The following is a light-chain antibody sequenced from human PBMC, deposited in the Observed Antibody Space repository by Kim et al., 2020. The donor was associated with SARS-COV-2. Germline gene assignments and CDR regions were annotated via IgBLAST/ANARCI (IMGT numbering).Light chain of an antibody. Sequence: EIVLTQSPGPLSLSPGERATLSCRASQSVSSSYLAWYQQKPGQSPRLLISGTSSRATGIPDRFSGSGSGTDFTLTISRLEPEDFAVYYCQQYGRTFGQGTKVDIK. CDR1: QSVSSSY. CDR2: GTS. V-gene: IGKV3-20*01. J-gene: IGKJ1*01. CDR3: QQYGRT.